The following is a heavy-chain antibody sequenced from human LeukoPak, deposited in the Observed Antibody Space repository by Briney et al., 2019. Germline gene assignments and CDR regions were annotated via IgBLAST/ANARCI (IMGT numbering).Heavy chain of an antibody. CDR2: SYHTGTT. V-gene: IGHV4-38-2*01. CDR3: ARGGIVVIPALDF. CDR1: GYSISSGYY. Sequence: PSETLSLTCAVSGYSISSGYYWGWIRQPPGKGLEWIGCSYHTGTTYYNPSLQSRVTISVDTAKNLFSLRLSSVTATDTAVYYCARGGIVVIPALDFWGQGTQVTVSS. J-gene: IGHJ4*02. D-gene: IGHD3-22*01.